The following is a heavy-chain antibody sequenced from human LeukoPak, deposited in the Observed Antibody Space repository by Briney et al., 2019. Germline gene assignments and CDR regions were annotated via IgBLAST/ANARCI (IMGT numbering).Heavy chain of an antibody. CDR1: GGSFSGYY. CDR3: ARGGRDYYNWFDP. V-gene: IGHV4-34*01. CDR2: INHSGST. Sequence: ASETLSLTCAVYGGSFSGYYWSWIRQPPGKGLEWIGEINHSGSTNYNPSLKSRVTISVDTSKNQFSLKLSSVTAADTAVYYCARGGRDYYNWFDPWGQGTLVTVSS. D-gene: IGHD3-10*01. J-gene: IGHJ5*02.